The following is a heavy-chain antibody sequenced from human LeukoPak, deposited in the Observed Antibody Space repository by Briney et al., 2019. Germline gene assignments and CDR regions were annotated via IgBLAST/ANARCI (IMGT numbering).Heavy chain of an antibody. Sequence: GGSLRLSCAASGFTFSSSQMNWVRQAPGKGLEWISYISSSGSTIYYAGSVKGRFTISRDNAKKSLHLQMNSLRAEDTAVYYCARAFDYWGQGTLVTVSS. J-gene: IGHJ4*02. CDR3: ARAFDY. V-gene: IGHV3-48*03. CDR2: ISSSGSTI. CDR1: GFTFSSSQ.